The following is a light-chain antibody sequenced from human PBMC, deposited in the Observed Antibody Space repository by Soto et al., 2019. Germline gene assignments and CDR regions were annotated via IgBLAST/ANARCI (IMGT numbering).Light chain of an antibody. V-gene: IGKV1-39*01. Sequence: DIQMTQSPSSLSASVGDRVTITCRASQSISSYLNWYQQKPGKAPKLLIYAASSLQSGVPSRFSGSGSWTDFTLTISSLQPEDFATYSCQQRYSTPPTFGHGTKVEIK. CDR3: QQRYSTPPT. J-gene: IGKJ1*01. CDR1: QSISSY. CDR2: AAS.